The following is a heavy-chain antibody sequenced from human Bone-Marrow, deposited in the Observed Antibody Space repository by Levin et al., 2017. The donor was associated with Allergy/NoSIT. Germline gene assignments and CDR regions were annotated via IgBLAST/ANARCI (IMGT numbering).Heavy chain of an antibody. Sequence: PGGSLRLSCAASGFTFSSYSMNWVRQAPGKGLEWVSSISSSSSYIYYADSVKGRFTISRDNAKNSLYLQMNSLRAEDTAVYYCAREPLPYGSSTSCSNYYYYYGMDVWGQGTTVTVSS. D-gene: IGHD2-2*01. J-gene: IGHJ6*02. CDR3: AREPLPYGSSTSCSNYYYYYGMDV. CDR2: ISSSSSYI. V-gene: IGHV3-21*01. CDR1: GFTFSSYS.